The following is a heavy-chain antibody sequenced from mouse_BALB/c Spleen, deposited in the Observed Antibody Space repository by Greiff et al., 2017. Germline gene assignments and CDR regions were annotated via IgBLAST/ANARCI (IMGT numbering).Heavy chain of an antibody. Sequence: VQLQQSGPELVKPGASVKISCKASGYTFTDYNMHWVKQSHGKSLEWIGYIYPYNGGTGYNQKFKSKATLTVNNSSSTAYMELRSLTSEDSAVYSCARTRFTTGVAKDYWGQGTTLTVSS. CDR3: ARTRFTTGVAKDY. CDR2: IYPYNGGT. CDR1: GYTFTDYN. J-gene: IGHJ2*01. V-gene: IGHV1S29*02. D-gene: IGHD1-1*01.